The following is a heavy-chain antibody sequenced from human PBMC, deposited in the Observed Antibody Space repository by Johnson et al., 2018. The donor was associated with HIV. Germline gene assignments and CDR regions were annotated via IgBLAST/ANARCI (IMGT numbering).Heavy chain of an antibody. CDR3: ARAPQTYNWNYMMAFDM. J-gene: IGHJ3*02. D-gene: IGHD1-7*01. CDR1: GFTFSSYW. Sequence: VQLVESGGGLVQPGGSLRLSCAASGFTFSSYWMSWVRQAPGKGLEWVANIKQDGSEKYYVDSVKGRFTISRDNAKNSLYLQMNSLRPEDTAVYYCARAPQTYNWNYMMAFDMWGQGTMVTVSP. V-gene: IGHV3-7*05. CDR2: IKQDGSEK.